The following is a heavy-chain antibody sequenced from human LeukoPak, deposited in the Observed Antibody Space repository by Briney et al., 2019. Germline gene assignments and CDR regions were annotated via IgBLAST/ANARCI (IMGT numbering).Heavy chain of an antibody. CDR3: AKDQGPRDPFFLPDY. Sequence: PGGSLRLSCAASGFTFSSYGMHWVRQAPGKGLEWVAFIRYDGSNKYYADSVKGRFTISRDNSKNTLYLQMNSLRAEDTAVYYRAKDQGPRDPFFLPDYWGQGTLVTVSS. CDR2: IRYDGSNK. D-gene: IGHD2/OR15-2a*01. CDR1: GFTFSSYG. J-gene: IGHJ4*02. V-gene: IGHV3-30*02.